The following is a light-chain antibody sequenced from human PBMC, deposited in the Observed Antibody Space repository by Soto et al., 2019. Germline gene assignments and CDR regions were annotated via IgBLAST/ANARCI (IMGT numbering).Light chain of an antibody. CDR3: QQYGGVPYT. V-gene: IGKV3-15*01. J-gene: IGKJ2*01. CDR1: QSVRSD. CDR2: GAS. Sequence: EIVMTQSPATLSVSPGERATLSCRASQSVRSDLAWYQQRPGQAPRLLIYGASTRATGIPARFSGSGSGTEFTLTISRLEPEDFAIYYCQQYGGVPYTFGQGTKLEIK.